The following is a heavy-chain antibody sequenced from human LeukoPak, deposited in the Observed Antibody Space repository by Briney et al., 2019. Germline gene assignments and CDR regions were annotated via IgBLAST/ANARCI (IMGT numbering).Heavy chain of an antibody. J-gene: IGHJ6*02. CDR3: TRDRRYGGMDV. CDR2: IISDGSSA. Sequence: GGSLRLSCAASGFTFSDYWMHWVRQAPGKGLVWISRIISDGSSATCADSVKGRFTMSRDNTRNTLYLQMNSLRAEDTAVYFCTRDRRYGGMDVWGQGTTVTVSS. CDR1: GFTFSDYW. D-gene: IGHD3-10*01. V-gene: IGHV3-74*01.